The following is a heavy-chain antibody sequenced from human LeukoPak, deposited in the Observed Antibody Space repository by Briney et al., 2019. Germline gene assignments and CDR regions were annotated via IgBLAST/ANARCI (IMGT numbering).Heavy chain of an antibody. Sequence: GRSLRLSCAASGFTFSSYAMHWVRQAPGKGLEWVAVISYDGSNKYYANSVKGRFTISRDNSKNTLYLQMNSLRAEDTAVYYCAKDYCSGGSCYFGGYYGMDVWGKGTTVTVSS. V-gene: IGHV3-30-3*01. CDR2: ISYDGSNK. CDR1: GFTFSSYA. D-gene: IGHD2-15*01. CDR3: AKDYCSGGSCYFGGYYGMDV. J-gene: IGHJ6*04.